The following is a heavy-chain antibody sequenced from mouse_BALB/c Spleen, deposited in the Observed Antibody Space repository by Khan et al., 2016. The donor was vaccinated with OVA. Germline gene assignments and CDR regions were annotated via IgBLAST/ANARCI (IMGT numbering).Heavy chain of an antibody. CDR2: ISYDGNN. D-gene: IGHD6-1*01. V-gene: IGHV3-6*02. CDR3: ERDESAPSGDYFDD. Sequence: EVQLQESGPGLVKPSQSLSLTCSVTGYSITSGCYWNWIRQFPGNKLEWMGHISYDGNNNYNPSLKNRISITRDTSKNQFFLRLNSVTTEDTATXCCERDESAPSGDYFDDWGQGTTLTVSS. J-gene: IGHJ2*01. CDR1: GYSITSGCY.